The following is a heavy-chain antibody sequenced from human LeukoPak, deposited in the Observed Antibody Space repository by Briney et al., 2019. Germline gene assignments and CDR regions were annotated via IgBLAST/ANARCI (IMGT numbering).Heavy chain of an antibody. V-gene: IGHV3-7*03. CDR2: IKKDGSEK. CDR1: GFIFSGSW. D-gene: IGHD6-19*01. J-gene: IGHJ4*02. CDR3: AKGAGIVVPGTILH. Sequence: HPGGSLRLSCTASGFIFSGSWMAWIRQAPGKGLEWVAIIKKDGSEKYYVDSMKGRFTISRDNAKNSLFLQMDSLRAEDTAVYYCAKGAGIVVPGTILHWGQGILVIVSS.